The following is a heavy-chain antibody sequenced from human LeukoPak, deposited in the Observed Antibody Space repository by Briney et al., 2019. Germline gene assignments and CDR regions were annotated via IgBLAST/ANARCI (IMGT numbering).Heavy chain of an antibody. CDR1: GFPFNLYG. Sequence: GGSLRLSCVASGFPFNLYGMSWVRQAPGKGLEWVSSVGGGDDIHYADSVKGRFTGSRDNAKNTVYLHMHSLRVEDTAIYFCARDGTPGNSIWDLFASWGQGTLVTVSS. V-gene: IGHV3-23*01. CDR3: ARDGTPGNSIWDLFAS. CDR2: VGGGDDI. D-gene: IGHD1-7*01. J-gene: IGHJ5*02.